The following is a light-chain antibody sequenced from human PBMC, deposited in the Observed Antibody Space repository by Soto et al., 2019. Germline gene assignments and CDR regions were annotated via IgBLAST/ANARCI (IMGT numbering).Light chain of an antibody. J-gene: IGKJ4*01. CDR2: KAS. CDR1: QSISSW. Sequence: DIQMTQSPSTLSASVGDRVTITCRASQSISSWLAWYQQKPGKAPKLLIYKASSLESGVPSRFSGSGSGTEFFLPISSLQPDDFATYYCQQYNSYSRTFGGGTKVEIK. CDR3: QQYNSYSRT. V-gene: IGKV1-5*03.